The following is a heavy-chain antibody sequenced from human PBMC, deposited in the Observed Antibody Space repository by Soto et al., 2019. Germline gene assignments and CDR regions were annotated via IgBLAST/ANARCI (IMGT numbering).Heavy chain of an antibody. CDR3: ARARADCSGGSCYSLYWYFDL. CDR1: GGSVSSGSYY. V-gene: IGHV4-61*01. D-gene: IGHD2-15*01. Sequence: QVQLQESGPGLVKPSETLSLTCTVSGGSVSSGSYYWSWIRQPPGKGLEWIGYIYYSGSTNYNPSLKSRVTISGDTSKNQFSLKLSSVTAADTAVYYCARARADCSGGSCYSLYWYFDLWGRGTLVTVSS. CDR2: IYYSGST. J-gene: IGHJ2*01.